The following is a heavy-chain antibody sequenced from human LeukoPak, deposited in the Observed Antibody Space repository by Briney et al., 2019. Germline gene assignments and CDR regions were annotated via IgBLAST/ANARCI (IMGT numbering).Heavy chain of an antibody. J-gene: IGHJ4*02. CDR2: INHSGST. V-gene: IGHV4-34*01. CDR1: GGSFSWYY. D-gene: IGHD6-19*01. Sequence: SETLSLTCAVYGGSFSWYYWTWIRQPPGKGLEWIGEINHSGSTNYNPSLKSRVTISVDTSKNQFSLKLSSVTAADTAVYYCARGKGSGWTFDYWGQGTLVTVSS. CDR3: ARGKGSGWTFDY.